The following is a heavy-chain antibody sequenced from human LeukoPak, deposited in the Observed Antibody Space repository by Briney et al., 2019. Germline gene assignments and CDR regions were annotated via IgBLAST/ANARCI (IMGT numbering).Heavy chain of an antibody. CDR3: ARDFIIADINWFDP. J-gene: IGHJ5*02. CDR1: GGSISSGSYY. D-gene: IGHD6-13*01. V-gene: IGHV4-61*02. Sequence: SETLSLACTVSGGSISSGSYYWTWIRQPAGKGLEWIGRIYTSGNTNYNPSLKSRVTISVDTSKNQFSLKLSSVTAADTAVYYCARDFIIADINWFDPWGQGTLVTVSS. CDR2: IYTSGNT.